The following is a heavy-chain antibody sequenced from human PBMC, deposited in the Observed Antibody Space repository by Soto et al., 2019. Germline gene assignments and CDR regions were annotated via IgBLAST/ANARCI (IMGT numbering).Heavy chain of an antibody. CDR3: GAVALAY. V-gene: IGHV3-23*01. CDR1: GFTFSRYA. D-gene: IGHD6-19*01. J-gene: IGHJ4*02. Sequence: GGSLRLSCAASGFTFSRYAMFWVRQAPGPGLEWVSTIDSSGGNTYYADSVKGRFTISRDNSKNTLFLQINSLRVDDTAVYYCGAVALAYWGQGALVTVSS. CDR2: IDSSGGNT.